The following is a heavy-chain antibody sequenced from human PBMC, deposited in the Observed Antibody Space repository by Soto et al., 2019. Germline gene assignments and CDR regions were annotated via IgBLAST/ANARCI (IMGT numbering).Heavy chain of an antibody. Sequence: GGSLRLSCTASGFTFGDYAMSWFRQAPGKGLEWVGFIRSKAYGGTTEYAASVKGRFTISRDDSKSIAYLQMNSLKTEDTAVYYCTREKRPSLRFLEWSQYYYYGMDVWGQGTTVTVS. CDR3: TREKRPSLRFLEWSQYYYYGMDV. D-gene: IGHD3-3*01. V-gene: IGHV3-49*03. CDR2: IRSKAYGGTT. J-gene: IGHJ6*02. CDR1: GFTFGDYA.